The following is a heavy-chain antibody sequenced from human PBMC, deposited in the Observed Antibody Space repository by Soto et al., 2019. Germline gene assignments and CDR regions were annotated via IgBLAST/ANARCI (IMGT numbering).Heavy chain of an antibody. J-gene: IGHJ4*02. CDR3: AMEPYCTSATCFILFDS. CDR1: GASISSGDSY. CDR2: IFHTGST. D-gene: IGHD2-2*01. V-gene: IGHV4-31*11. Sequence: SETLSLTCAVSGASISSGDSYWSWIRQRPGKGLEWIGYIFHTGSTYYNPSLKSRVTISLDSSKNQFSLKLTSATAADTAVYFCAMEPYCTSATCFILFDSLGEGSLVTVSS.